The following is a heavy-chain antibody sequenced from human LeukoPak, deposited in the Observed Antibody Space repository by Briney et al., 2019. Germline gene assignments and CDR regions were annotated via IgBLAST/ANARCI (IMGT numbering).Heavy chain of an antibody. CDR1: GGSISSSIYY. J-gene: IGHJ4*02. CDR2: IHYSGST. Sequence: PSETLSLTCTVSGGSISSSIYYWGWIRQPPGKGLEWIGTIHYSGSTYYNPSLKSRVTISVDTSKNQFSLKLSSVTAADTAVYYCARSLKSSAPTKLGKYYFDYWGQGTLVTVPS. CDR3: ARSLKSSAPTKLGKYYFDY. D-gene: IGHD7-27*01. V-gene: IGHV4-39*01.